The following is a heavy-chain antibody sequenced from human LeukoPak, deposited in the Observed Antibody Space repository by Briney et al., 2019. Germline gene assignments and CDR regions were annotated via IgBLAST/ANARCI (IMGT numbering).Heavy chain of an antibody. CDR3: ARRGSSGYLPSAYGMDV. CDR2: IYPGDSDT. D-gene: IGHD3-22*01. Sequence: GESLKISCKGSGYSFTTYWIGWVRQMPGKGLEWMGIIYPGDSDTRYSPSFQGQVTISADKSISTAYLQWSSLKASDTAMYYCARRGSSGYLPSAYGMDVWGQGTTVTVSS. J-gene: IGHJ6*02. CDR1: GYSFTTYW. V-gene: IGHV5-51*01.